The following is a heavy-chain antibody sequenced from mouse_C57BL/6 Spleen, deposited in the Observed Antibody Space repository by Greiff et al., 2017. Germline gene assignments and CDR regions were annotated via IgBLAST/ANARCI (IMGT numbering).Heavy chain of an antibody. Sequence: QVQLKQSGAELVRPGASVKLSCKASGYTFTDYYINWVKQRPGQGLEWIARIYPGSGNTYYNEKFKGKATLTAEKSSSTAYMQLSSLTSEDSAVYFCARSRPYDYGPYYFDYWGQGTTLTVSS. CDR3: ARSRPYDYGPYYFDY. CDR1: GYTFTDYY. V-gene: IGHV1-76*01. J-gene: IGHJ2*01. D-gene: IGHD2-4*01. CDR2: IYPGSGNT.